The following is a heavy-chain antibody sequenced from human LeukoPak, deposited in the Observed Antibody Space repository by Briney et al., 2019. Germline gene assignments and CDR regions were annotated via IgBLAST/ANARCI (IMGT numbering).Heavy chain of an antibody. V-gene: IGHV4-4*07. CDR3: ARDRSGVIRGADYYYYMDV. CDR1: GGSISSYY. Sequence: PSETLSLTCTVSGGSISSYYWSWIRQPAGKGLEWIGRIYTSGRTNYNPSLKSRVTMSLDTSKNQFSLKLTSVTAADTAVYYCARDRSGVIRGADYYYYMDVWGKGTTVTISS. D-gene: IGHD1-26*01. J-gene: IGHJ6*03. CDR2: IYTSGRT.